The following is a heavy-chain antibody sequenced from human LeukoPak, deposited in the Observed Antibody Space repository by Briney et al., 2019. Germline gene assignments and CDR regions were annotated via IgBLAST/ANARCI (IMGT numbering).Heavy chain of an antibody. CDR1: GGSISSSSYY. J-gene: IGHJ5*02. CDR2: IYYSGST. Sequence: SETLSLTCTVSGGSISSSSYYWGWIRQPPGKGLEWIGSIYYSGSTYYNPSLKSRVTISVDTSKNQFSLKLSSVTAADTAVYYCARQNRITIFGVVTINGQANWFDPWGQGTLVTVSS. CDR3: ARQNRITIFGVVTINGQANWFDP. V-gene: IGHV4-39*01. D-gene: IGHD3-3*01.